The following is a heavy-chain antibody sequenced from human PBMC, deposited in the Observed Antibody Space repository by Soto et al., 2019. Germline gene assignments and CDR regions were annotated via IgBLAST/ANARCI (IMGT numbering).Heavy chain of an antibody. CDR3: ARDQTHYDILPGYYIYYYYAMDV. CDR1: GFTFSSYG. V-gene: IGHV3-33*01. Sequence: LRRSCAASGFTFSSYGMHGVRQAPFKGLEWVAVIWYDGSKKYYGDSVKGRFTISRDNSKNTLYLQMNSLRAEDTAVYYCARDQTHYDILPGYYIYYYYAMDVWGQGTTVTVSS. D-gene: IGHD3-9*01. J-gene: IGHJ6*02. CDR2: IWYDGSKK.